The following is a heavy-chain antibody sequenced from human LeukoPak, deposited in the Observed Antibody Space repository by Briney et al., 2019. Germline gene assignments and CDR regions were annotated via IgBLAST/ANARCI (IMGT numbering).Heavy chain of an antibody. D-gene: IGHD1-1*01. J-gene: IGHJ6*02. CDR2: ISGSGGST. V-gene: IGHV3-23*01. Sequence: GGSLRLSCAASGFTFSSYAMSWVRQAPGKGLERVSAISGSGGSTYYADSVKGRFTISRDNSKNTLYLQMNSLRAEDTAVYYCAKGYGYYYYSMDVRGQRTTVTVSS. CDR1: GFTFSSYA. CDR3: AKGYGYYYYSMDV.